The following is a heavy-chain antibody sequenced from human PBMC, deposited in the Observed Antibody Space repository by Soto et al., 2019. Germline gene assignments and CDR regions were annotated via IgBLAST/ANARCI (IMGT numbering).Heavy chain of an antibody. J-gene: IGHJ4*02. Sequence: GGSLRLSCAASGFTFSSYGMHWVRQAPGKGLEWVAVIWYDGSNKYYADSVKGRFTISRDNSKNTLYLQMNSLRAEDTAVYYCARDLGYCSGGSCYKGGDFDYWGQGTLVTVS. V-gene: IGHV3-33*01. D-gene: IGHD2-15*01. CDR3: ARDLGYCSGGSCYKGGDFDY. CDR2: IWYDGSNK. CDR1: GFTFSSYG.